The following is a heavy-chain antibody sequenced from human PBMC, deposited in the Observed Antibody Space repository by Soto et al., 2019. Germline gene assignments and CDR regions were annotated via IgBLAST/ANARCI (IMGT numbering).Heavy chain of an antibody. V-gene: IGHV4-31*03. CDR1: GGSISSGGYY. Sequence: QVQLQESGPGLVKPSQTLSLTCTVSGGSISSGGYYWSWIRQHPGKGLEWIGYIYYSGSTYYNPSLKSRVTISVDTSKNQFSRKLSSVTAADTAVYYCAREWAYGGKSGAFDIWGQGTMVTVSS. J-gene: IGHJ3*02. D-gene: IGHD4-17*01. CDR3: AREWAYGGKSGAFDI. CDR2: IYYSGST.